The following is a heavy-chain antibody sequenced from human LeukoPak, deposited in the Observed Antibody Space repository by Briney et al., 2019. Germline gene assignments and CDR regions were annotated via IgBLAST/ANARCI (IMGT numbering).Heavy chain of an antibody. D-gene: IGHD3-3*01. CDR1: GGSISSYF. Sequence: NPSETLSLTCTVSGGSISSYFWSWIRQPAGKGLEWIGRIYTSGSTDYNPSLKSRVTMSIDTSKNQFSLKLSSVTAADTAVYYCTRSLGVVIHGGMDVWGQGTTVTVSS. J-gene: IGHJ6*02. CDR3: TRSLGVVIHGGMDV. V-gene: IGHV4-4*07. CDR2: IYTSGST.